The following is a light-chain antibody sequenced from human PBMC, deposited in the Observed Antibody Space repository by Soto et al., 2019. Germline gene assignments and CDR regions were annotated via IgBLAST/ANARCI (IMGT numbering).Light chain of an antibody. V-gene: IGKV1-39*01. CDR1: QNIGPN. J-gene: IGKJ4*01. CDR3: QQSYNPPLT. Sequence: DIQMTQSPSSLSASVGDRVTVSCRASQNIGPNLNWYQQKSGKAPEVLISDASNLQSGVPSRFSGSGSGTYFSLTISSLQPEDSATYYCQQSYNPPLTFGGGTKVEI. CDR2: DAS.